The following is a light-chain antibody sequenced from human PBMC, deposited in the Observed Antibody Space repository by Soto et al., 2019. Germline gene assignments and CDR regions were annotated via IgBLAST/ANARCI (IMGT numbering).Light chain of an antibody. CDR1: QSVDKF. CDR2: DSS. Sequence: EVELTQSPATLSLSPGETATLSCRASQSVDKFLAWYQQRPGQPPRLLIFDSSNRATGVPVRFSGSGSGTVFTLTIGSLEPEDSAVYYCQQYGASPLTFGGGTRLEIK. J-gene: IGKJ4*01. CDR3: QQYGASPLT. V-gene: IGKV3-11*01.